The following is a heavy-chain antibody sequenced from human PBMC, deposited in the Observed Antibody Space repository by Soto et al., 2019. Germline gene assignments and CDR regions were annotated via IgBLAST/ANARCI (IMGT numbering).Heavy chain of an antibody. CDR2: ISSNGVGT. Sequence: GGSLRLSCAASGSTLSGYAMDWVRQAPGKGLEYVSGISSNGVGTYYANSVQGRFTISRDNSKNTVYLQMGSLRPEDMAVYYCARRARPDFYYMDVWGEGTTVTVSS. J-gene: IGHJ6*03. D-gene: IGHD6-6*01. CDR1: GSTLSGYA. CDR3: ARRARPDFYYMDV. V-gene: IGHV3-64*01.